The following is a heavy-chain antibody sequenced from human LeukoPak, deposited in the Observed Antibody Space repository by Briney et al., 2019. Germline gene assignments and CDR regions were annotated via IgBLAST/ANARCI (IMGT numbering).Heavy chain of an antibody. D-gene: IGHD2-2*01. V-gene: IGHV1-46*01. CDR2: INPSGGST. J-gene: IGHJ4*02. CDR1: GYTFTSYY. Sequence: GASVKVSCKASGYTFTSYYMHWVRQAPGQGLEWMGIINPSGGSTSYAQKFQGRVTMTRDTSTSTVYMELSSLRSDDTAVYYCAREGRRIVVVPAAISYWGQGTLVTVSS. CDR3: AREGRRIVVVPAAISY.